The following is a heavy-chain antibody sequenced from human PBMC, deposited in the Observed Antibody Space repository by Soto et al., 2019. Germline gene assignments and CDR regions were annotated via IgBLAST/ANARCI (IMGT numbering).Heavy chain of an antibody. CDR2: IVPNVGTV. CDR3: ARRDTSGFLRYFDN. CDR1: GGTLSSFINYP. J-gene: IGHJ4*02. D-gene: IGHD3-3*01. V-gene: IGHV1-69*06. Sequence: QMQLVQSGAEVKKPGSSVKVSCKASGGTLSSFINYPINLVRQAPGQGLEWIGGIVPNVGTVNYAQKFQGRVTITADKSTGTAYMELSSLRSDDTALYYCARRDTSGFLRYFDNCGQGTLVTVSS.